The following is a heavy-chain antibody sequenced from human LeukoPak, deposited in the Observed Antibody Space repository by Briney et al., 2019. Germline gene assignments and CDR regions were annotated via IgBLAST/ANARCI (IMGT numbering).Heavy chain of an antibody. CDR3: ARDLLNWFDP. CDR2: ISSSGSTI. J-gene: IGHJ5*02. CDR1: GFTFSSYE. V-gene: IGHV3-48*03. Sequence: GGSLGLSCAASGFTFSSYEMNWVRQAPGKGLEWVSYISSSGSTIYYADSVKGRFTISRDNAKNSLYLQMNSLRAEDTAVYYCARDLLNWFDPWGQGTLVTVSS. D-gene: IGHD2-21*01.